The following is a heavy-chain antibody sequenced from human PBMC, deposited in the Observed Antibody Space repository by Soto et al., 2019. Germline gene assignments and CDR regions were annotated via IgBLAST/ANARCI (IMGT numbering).Heavy chain of an antibody. CDR3: ARVDSGWYRYYYYGMDV. CDR1: GYTFTSYA. Sequence: QVQLVQSGAEVKKPGASVKVSCKASGYTFTSYAMHWVRQAPGQRLEWMGWINAGNGNTKYSQKFQGRVTITRDTSASTAYMELSSLRSEDTAVYYCARVDSGWYRYYYYGMDVWGQGTTVTVSS. D-gene: IGHD6-19*01. CDR2: INAGNGNT. V-gene: IGHV1-3*01. J-gene: IGHJ6*02.